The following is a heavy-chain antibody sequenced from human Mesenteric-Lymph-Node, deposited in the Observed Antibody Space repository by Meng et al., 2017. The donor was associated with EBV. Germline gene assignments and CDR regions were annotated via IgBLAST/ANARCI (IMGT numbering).Heavy chain of an antibody. CDR2: INYSGST. V-gene: IGHV4-61*01. J-gene: IGHJ5*01. CDR3: ARDALGGYTSGWFDY. Sequence: QVQLQELGPGLVKPSETLSLKCTVSGDSVSSRRYYWSWIRQPPGKGLEWIGQINYSGSTNYNPSLKSRVTVSVDTSKNEFSLKLTSVTAADAAVYFCARDALGGYTSGWFDYWGQGTLVTVSS. D-gene: IGHD5-12*01. CDR1: GDSVSSRRYY.